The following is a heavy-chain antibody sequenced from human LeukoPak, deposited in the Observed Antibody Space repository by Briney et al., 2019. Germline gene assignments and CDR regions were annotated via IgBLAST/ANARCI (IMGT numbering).Heavy chain of an antibody. CDR2: IYYSGST. D-gene: IGHD3-10*01. J-gene: IGHJ4*02. V-gene: IGHV4-59*01. Sequence: SETLSLTCILSSGSISRYYWSWIRQPPGKGLEWIGYIYYSGSTNYNPSLKSRVTISVDTSKNQFSLKLSSVTAADAALYYCARDGGWFDFDYWGQGTLVTVSS. CDR3: ARDGGWFDFDY. CDR1: SGSISRYY.